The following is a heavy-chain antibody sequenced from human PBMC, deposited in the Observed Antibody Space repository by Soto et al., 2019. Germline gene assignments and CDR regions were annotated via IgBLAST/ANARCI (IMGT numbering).Heavy chain of an antibody. CDR3: ASDAPSSYDWFDP. Sequence: QVQLVQSGAEVKKPGSSVKVSCKASGGTFSSYTISWVRQAPGQGLEWMGRIIPTLGIANYAQKFQGRVTITAAKSTSTAYMELSSLRSEDTAVYYCASDAPSSYDWFDPWGQGTLVTVSS. J-gene: IGHJ5*02. CDR2: IIPTLGIA. CDR1: GGTFSSYT. V-gene: IGHV1-69*02. D-gene: IGHD2-2*01.